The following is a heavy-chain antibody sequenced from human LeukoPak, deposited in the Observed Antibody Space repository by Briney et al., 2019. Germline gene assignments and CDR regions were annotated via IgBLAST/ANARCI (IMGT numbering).Heavy chain of an antibody. V-gene: IGHV4-34*01. Sequence: SETLSLTCAVYGESFSGYYWSWIRQPPGKGLEWIGEINHSGSTNYNPSLKSRVTISVDTSKNHFSLTLSSVTAADTAVYYCARVEDSGYDYRGWFDPWGQGTLVTVSS. J-gene: IGHJ5*02. CDR1: GESFSGYY. CDR2: INHSGST. CDR3: ARVEDSGYDYRGWFDP. D-gene: IGHD5-12*01.